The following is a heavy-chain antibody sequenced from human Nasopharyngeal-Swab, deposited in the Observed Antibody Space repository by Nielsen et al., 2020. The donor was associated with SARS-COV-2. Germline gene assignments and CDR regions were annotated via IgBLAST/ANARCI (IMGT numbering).Heavy chain of an antibody. CDR2: ISGSGGST. CDR1: GFTFSSYA. CDR3: AKDTSLKIRYSSSSHFDY. J-gene: IGHJ4*02. D-gene: IGHD6-6*01. V-gene: IGHV3-23*01. Sequence: GGSLRLSCAASGFTFSSYAMSWVRQAPGKGLEWVSAISGSGGSTYYADSVKGRFTISRDNFKNTLYLQMNSLRAEDTAVYYCAKDTSLKIRYSSSSHFDYWGQGTLVTVSS.